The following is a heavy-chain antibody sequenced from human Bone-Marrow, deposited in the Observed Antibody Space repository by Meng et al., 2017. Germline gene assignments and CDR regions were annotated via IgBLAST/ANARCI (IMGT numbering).Heavy chain of an antibody. CDR2: IKSTTDGGTA. V-gene: IGHV3-15*01. CDR1: GFYFSNAW. CDR3: TWDDKAVSDY. D-gene: IGHD3-9*01. Sequence: LQLVASGGESVKPGASLILSCASSGFYFSNAWMSWVRQAPGKGLEWVGRIKSTTDGGTAEYAAPVTGRFTISRDDSKSTLYLQMSRLRIDDTGVYYCTWDDKAVSDYWGQGTLVTVSS. J-gene: IGHJ4*02.